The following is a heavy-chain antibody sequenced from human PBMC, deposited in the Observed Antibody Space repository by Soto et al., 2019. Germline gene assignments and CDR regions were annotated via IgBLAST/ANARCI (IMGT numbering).Heavy chain of an antibody. CDR1: GFTFSSYW. V-gene: IGHV3-74*01. J-gene: IGHJ4*02. Sequence: VHLVESGGGLVQPGGSLRLSCAASGFTFSSYWMHWVRQAPGKGLVWVSRIDSDGITTRYADSVRGRFTISRDNAKNTLYLQMNSLRAEDTAVYYCARDDSNSPLALHYWGQGTLVTVSS. CDR3: ARDDSNSPLALHY. CDR2: IDSDGITT. D-gene: IGHD1-1*01.